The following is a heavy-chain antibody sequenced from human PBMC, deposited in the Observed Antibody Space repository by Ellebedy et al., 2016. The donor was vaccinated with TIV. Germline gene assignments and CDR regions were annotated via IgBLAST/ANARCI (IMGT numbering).Heavy chain of an antibody. CDR2: IIGSGSGT. Sequence: PGGSLRLSCEASGFTFSNYVMSWVRQAPGKGLEWVAAIIGSGSGTYYADAVKGRFTISRDNSRNTVYLQMNSLRVEDTALYYCAKDNAPGWQWLVDHWGQGTLVSVSS. CDR3: AKDNAPGWQWLVDH. J-gene: IGHJ4*02. CDR1: GFTFSNYV. V-gene: IGHV3-23*01. D-gene: IGHD6-19*01.